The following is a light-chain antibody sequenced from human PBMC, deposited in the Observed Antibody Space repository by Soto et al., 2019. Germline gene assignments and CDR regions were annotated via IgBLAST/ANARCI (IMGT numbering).Light chain of an antibody. CDR1: SSDVGGYNY. J-gene: IGLJ3*02. CDR3: SSYTSRSTLV. Sequence: QSALTQPASVSGSPGQSITISCTGTSSDVGGYNYVSWYQQHPGKAPKHMIYEVSNRPSGVSNRFSGSKSGNTASLTISGLQAEDEADYYCSSYTSRSTLVFGGGTKVTVL. CDR2: EVS. V-gene: IGLV2-14*01.